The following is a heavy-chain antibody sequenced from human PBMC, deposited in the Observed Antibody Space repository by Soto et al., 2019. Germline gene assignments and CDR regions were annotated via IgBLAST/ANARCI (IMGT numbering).Heavy chain of an antibody. Sequence: QVQLQESGPGLVKPSQTLSLTCTVSGGSISSGGYYWSWIRQHPGKGLEWIGYIYYSGSTYYNPYPKSRLTIPVATSKYQFSLMLSSATAADTAVYYCATGGEWTHDCGLFYWGQGTLVTVSS. D-gene: IGHD2-21*01. V-gene: IGHV4-31*03. J-gene: IGHJ4*02. CDR1: GGSISSGGYY. CDR2: IYYSGST. CDR3: ATGGEWTHDCGLFY.